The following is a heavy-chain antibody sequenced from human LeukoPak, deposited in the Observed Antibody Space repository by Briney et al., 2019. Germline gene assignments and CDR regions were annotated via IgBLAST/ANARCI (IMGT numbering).Heavy chain of an antibody. Sequence: SETLSLTCTVSGGSISNGDYYWSWIRQPPGKGLEWIGYIYYSGSTYYNPSLKSRVTISVDTSKNQFSLKLSSVTAADTAVYYCARVVGYCSSTSCLNWFDPWGQGTLVTVSS. CDR3: ARVVGYCSSTSCLNWFDP. CDR2: IYYSGST. CDR1: GGSISNGDYY. V-gene: IGHV4-30-4*02. D-gene: IGHD2-2*03. J-gene: IGHJ5*02.